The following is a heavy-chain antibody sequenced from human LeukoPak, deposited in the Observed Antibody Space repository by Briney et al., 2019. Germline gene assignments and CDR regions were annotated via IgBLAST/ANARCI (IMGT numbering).Heavy chain of an antibody. CDR3: ARAGTSGSSVFDH. CDR2: IYSGGST. V-gene: IGHV3-66*01. D-gene: IGHD6-19*01. Sequence: GGSLRRSGAASGFTVSNNFRSWVGQGPGKELKWVSVIYSGGSTNDADSVKGRFTISREISKNMLYLLMNTLSAEDTAVYSCARAGTSGSSVFDHWGQGTLVTVSS. J-gene: IGHJ4*02. CDR1: GFTVSNNF.